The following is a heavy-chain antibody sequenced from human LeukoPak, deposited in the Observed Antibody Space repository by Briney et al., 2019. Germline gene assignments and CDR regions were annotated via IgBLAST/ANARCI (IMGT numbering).Heavy chain of an antibody. CDR1: GFTFSSYP. D-gene: IGHD5/OR15-5a*01. V-gene: IGHV3-23*01. CDR3: AKGGLSRAGLDF. CDR2: ISDRDHNT. Sequence: GSLRLSCAASGFTFSSYPMTWVRQPPGKGLEWVSSISDRDHNTYYADSVKGRFTISRDNSKNTLYLQMNSLRAEDTAVYYCAKGGLSRAGLDFWGQGTLVTVSS. J-gene: IGHJ4*02.